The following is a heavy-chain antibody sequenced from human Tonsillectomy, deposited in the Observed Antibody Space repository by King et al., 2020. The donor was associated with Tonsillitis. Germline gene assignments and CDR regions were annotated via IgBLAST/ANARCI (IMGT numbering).Heavy chain of an antibody. CDR1: GGSFSGYY. CDR2: INHSGST. V-gene: IGHV4-34*01. D-gene: IGHD3-16*01. Sequence: VQLQQWGAGLLKPSETLSLTCAVYGGSFSGYYWSWIRQSPGKGREWIGEINHSGSTNYNPSLKSRVTIPVDTSKNHFSLKQSSVTAADTAVYYCARGGYTYAYRNDAFDIWGQGTMVTVSS. J-gene: IGHJ3*02. CDR3: ARGGYTYAYRNDAFDI.